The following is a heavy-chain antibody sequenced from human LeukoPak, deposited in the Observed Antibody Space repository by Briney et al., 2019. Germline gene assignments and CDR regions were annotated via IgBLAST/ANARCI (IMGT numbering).Heavy chain of an antibody. CDR3: ARPYSSGWRDAFDI. CDR2: ISYDGSNK. CDR1: GFTFSSYA. V-gene: IGHV3-30-3*01. Sequence: GGSLRLSCAASGFTFSSYAMHWVRQAPGKGLEWVAVISYDGSNKYYADSVKGQFTISRDNSRNTLYLQMNSLRAEDTAVYYCARPYSSGWRDAFDIWGQGTMVTVSS. J-gene: IGHJ3*02. D-gene: IGHD6-19*01.